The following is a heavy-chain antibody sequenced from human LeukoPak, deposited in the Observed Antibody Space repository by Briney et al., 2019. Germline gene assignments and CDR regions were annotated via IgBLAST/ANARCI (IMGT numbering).Heavy chain of an antibody. CDR3: AKDYDFWSGYIYYFDY. D-gene: IGHD3-3*01. CDR2: ISGSGGST. Sequence: GGSLRLSCAASGFTFSSYGMSWVRQAPGKGLEWVSGISGSGGSTYYADSVKGRFTISRDNSKNTLYLQMSSLRAEDTAVYYCAKDYDFWSGYIYYFDYWGQGTLVTVSS. CDR1: GFTFSSYG. J-gene: IGHJ4*02. V-gene: IGHV3-23*01.